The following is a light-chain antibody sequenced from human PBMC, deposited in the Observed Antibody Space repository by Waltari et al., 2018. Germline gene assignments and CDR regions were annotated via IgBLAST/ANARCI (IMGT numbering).Light chain of an antibody. CDR2: WAS. Sequence: DIVMTQSPDSLAVSLGESATITCKSSQSLLYSSDNRNYLAWYQQQPGQPPKLLIYWASTRESGVPDRFSGSGSGTDFTLTISSLQAEDVAVYYCQHYYSTPITFGQGTRLEIK. J-gene: IGKJ5*01. CDR1: QSLLYSSDNRNY. CDR3: QHYYSTPIT. V-gene: IGKV4-1*01.